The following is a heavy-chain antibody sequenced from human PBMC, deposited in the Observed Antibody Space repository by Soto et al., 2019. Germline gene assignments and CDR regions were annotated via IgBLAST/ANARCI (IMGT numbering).Heavy chain of an antibody. J-gene: IGHJ4*01. CDR1: GDSISSGDYY. Sequence: PSETLSLTCTVSGDSISSGDYYWSWIRQRPGKGLEWIGIIYYSGSTYYSPSLKSRVTISLDTSKNQFSLKLSSVTAADTAVYYCARGVASSWFFYYFDYWGHGTLVTVSS. V-gene: IGHV4-31*03. CDR2: IYYSGST. D-gene: IGHD6-13*01. CDR3: ARGVASSWFFYYFDY.